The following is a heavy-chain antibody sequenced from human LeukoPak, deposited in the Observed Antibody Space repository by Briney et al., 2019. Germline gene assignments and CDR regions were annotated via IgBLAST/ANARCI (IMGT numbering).Heavy chain of an antibody. D-gene: IGHD1-26*01. CDR3: ARALDKWELRGPLRY. CDR1: GGSISSYY. CDR2: IYYSGST. J-gene: IGHJ4*02. Sequence: SETLSLTCTVSGGSISSYYWSWIRQPPGKGLEWIGYIYYSGSTNYNPSLKSRVTISVDTSKNQFSLKLSSVTAADTAVYYCARALDKWELRGPLRYWGQGTLVTVSS. V-gene: IGHV4-59*01.